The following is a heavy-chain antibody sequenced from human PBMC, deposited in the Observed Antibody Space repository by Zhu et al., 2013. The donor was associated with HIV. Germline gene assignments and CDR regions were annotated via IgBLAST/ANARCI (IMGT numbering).Heavy chain of an antibody. CDR2: ISAYNGNT. D-gene: IGHD3-3*01. Sequence: QVQLVQSGAEVKKPGASVKVSCKASGYTFTNYGISWVRLAPGQGLEWMGWISAYNGNTNYAQKLQGRVTMTTDTSTSTAYMELRSLRSDDTAVYFCARDLGRTSFEANWFDPGAREPWSRLL. CDR3: ARDLGRTSFEANWFDP. V-gene: IGHV1-18*01. CDR1: GYTFTNYG. J-gene: IGHJ5*02.